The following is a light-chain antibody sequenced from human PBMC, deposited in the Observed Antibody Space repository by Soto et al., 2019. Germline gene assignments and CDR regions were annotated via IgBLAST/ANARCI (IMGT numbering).Light chain of an antibody. CDR3: AAWDDSLNGVV. CDR2: NNN. CDR1: SSNIGSTT. Sequence: QSVLTQPPSASGTPGQRVTIACSGSSSNIGSTTVKWYQQLPGTAPKLLIYNNNQRPSGVPDRFSGSKSGTSASLAISGLQSEDEADYYCAAWDDSLNGVVLGGGTQLTFL. J-gene: IGLJ3*02. V-gene: IGLV1-44*01.